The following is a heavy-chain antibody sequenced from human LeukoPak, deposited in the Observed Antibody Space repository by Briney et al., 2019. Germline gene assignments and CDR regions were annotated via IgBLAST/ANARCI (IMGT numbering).Heavy chain of an antibody. V-gene: IGHV1-69*04. CDR3: AMSFWERDLGVDY. J-gene: IGHJ4*02. Sequence: GASVKVSCKASGGTFSSYAISWVRQAPGQGLEWMGRIIPILGIANYAQKFQGRVTITADKSTSTAYMELSSLRSEDTAVYYCAMSFWERDLGVDYWGQGTLVTVSS. CDR2: IIPILGIA. CDR1: GGTFSSYA. D-gene: IGHD1-26*01.